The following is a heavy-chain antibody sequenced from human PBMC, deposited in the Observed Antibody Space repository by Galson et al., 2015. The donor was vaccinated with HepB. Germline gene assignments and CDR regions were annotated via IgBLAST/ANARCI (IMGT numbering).Heavy chain of an antibody. CDR1: GFTFSNYW. J-gene: IGHJ4*02. Sequence: SLRLSCATSGFTFSNYWMSWVRQAPGMGPEWVANINQGGSTQNYADSVKGRFAISRDNAKNTLYLQMNSLRADDTAIYYCAKDLHYNTFDYWGQGTLVTVSS. CDR3: AKDLHYNTFDY. V-gene: IGHV3-7*01. D-gene: IGHD3-10*01. CDR2: INQGGSTQ.